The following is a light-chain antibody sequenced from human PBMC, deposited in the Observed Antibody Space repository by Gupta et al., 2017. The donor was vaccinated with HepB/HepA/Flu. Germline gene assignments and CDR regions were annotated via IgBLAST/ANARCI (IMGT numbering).Light chain of an antibody. J-gene: IGKJ2*01. CDR2: GAS. V-gene: IGKV1-33*01. CDR1: QDINKY. Sequence: DIQSPHPPSSLSASVGARVTITCQSSQDINKYLNWYQQKPGKAPTVLIYGASTLGTGVPVRFSGSGSGTELTLTISRLQPEDIATYCCQQHSNLPYTFGQGTKLEIK. CDR3: QQHSNLPYT.